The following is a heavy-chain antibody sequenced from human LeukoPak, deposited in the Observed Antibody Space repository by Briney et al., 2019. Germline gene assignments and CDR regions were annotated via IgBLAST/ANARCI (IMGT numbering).Heavy chain of an antibody. Sequence: SETLSLTCTVSGGSISSYYWSWIRQPAGKGLEWIGRIYTSGSTNYNPSLKSRVTMSVDTSKNQFSLKLSSVTAADTAVNYCARDGCSSTSCYVFDHWGQGTLVTVAS. CDR2: IYTSGST. CDR1: GGSISSYY. D-gene: IGHD2-2*01. V-gene: IGHV4-4*07. J-gene: IGHJ4*02. CDR3: ARDGCSSTSCYVFDH.